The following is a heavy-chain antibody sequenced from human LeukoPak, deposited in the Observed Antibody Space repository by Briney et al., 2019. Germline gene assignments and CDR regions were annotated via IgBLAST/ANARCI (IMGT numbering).Heavy chain of an antibody. Sequence: SGRSLRLSCAASGFILSSIYMSCVRQAPGKWLEWVSAFYSAGNTYYPDSVKARFTISRDNSKNMLSLQMNSLRADDTAVYYCARGGYGDYVLNYWGQGTLVSVSS. D-gene: IGHD4-17*01. V-gene: IGHV3-53*01. CDR1: GFILSSIY. CDR3: ARGGYGDYVLNY. CDR2: FYSAGNT. J-gene: IGHJ4*02.